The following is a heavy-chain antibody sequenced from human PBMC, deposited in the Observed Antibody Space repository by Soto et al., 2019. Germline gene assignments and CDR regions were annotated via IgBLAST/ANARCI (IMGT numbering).Heavy chain of an antibody. Sequence: QVQLQESGPGLVKPSQTLAPTCTVSGGSITINYYYRSWIRQSPGMGLEWLGHIYDSEGPYNNPSLGGRAPVSVDSSTTHFALKLSSVTAADRAVDYCARGLASEKVDSWGQGTLVTVSS. CDR1: GGSITINYYY. D-gene: IGHD3-9*01. J-gene: IGHJ4*02. CDR3: ARGLASEKVDS. V-gene: IGHV4-30-4*01. CDR2: IYDSEGP.